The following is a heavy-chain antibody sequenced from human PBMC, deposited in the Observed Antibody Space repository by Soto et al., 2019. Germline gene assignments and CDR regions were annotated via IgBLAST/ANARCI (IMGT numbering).Heavy chain of an antibody. J-gene: IGHJ5*02. CDR2: VDHSGST. D-gene: IGHD2-15*01. CDR1: DGSFSGYS. V-gene: IGHV4-34*01. Sequence: KTSETLSLTCVVYDGSFSGYSWNWIRRPPGKGLEWIGEVDHSGSTNYNPSVKSRVTISLDTSKNQFSLKLTSVTAADTAVYYCARGQRRFYSRGHWFDPWGQGTLVTVSS. CDR3: ARGQRRFYSRGHWFDP.